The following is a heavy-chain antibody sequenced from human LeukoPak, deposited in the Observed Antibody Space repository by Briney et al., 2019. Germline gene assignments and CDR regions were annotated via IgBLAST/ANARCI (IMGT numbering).Heavy chain of an antibody. CDR3: ARVIRTLVVVPAAMGSDAFDI. CDR2: INHSGST. V-gene: IGHV4-34*01. J-gene: IGHJ3*02. Sequence: SETLSPTCAVYGGSFSGYYWSWIRQPPGKGLEWIGEINHSGSTNYNPSLKSRVTISVDTSKNQFSLKLSSVTAADTAVYYCARVIRTLVVVPAAMGSDAFDIWGQGTMVTVSS. CDR1: GGSFSGYY. D-gene: IGHD2-2*01.